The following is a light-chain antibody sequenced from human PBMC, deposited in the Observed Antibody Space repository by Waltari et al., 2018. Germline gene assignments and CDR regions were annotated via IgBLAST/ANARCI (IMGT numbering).Light chain of an antibody. CDR3: QHYVTLPVT. CDR1: QSVGRS. V-gene: IGKV3-20*01. CDR2: GAS. Sequence: EIVFTQSPGTLSLSPGDRATLSCRTSQSVGRSLAWYQQKRGQAPRLLIYGASSRATGIPDRFSGSGSGTDFSLTISRLEPEDFAVYYCQHYVTLPVTFGQGTKVEIK. J-gene: IGKJ1*01.